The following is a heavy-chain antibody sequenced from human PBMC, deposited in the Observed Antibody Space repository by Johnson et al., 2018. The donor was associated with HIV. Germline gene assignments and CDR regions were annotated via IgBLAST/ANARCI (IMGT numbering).Heavy chain of an antibody. J-gene: IGHJ3*02. CDR1: GFTFNDYA. Sequence: VLLVESGGGLVQPGGSLRLSCAASGFTFNDYAMHWVRKAPGKGLEWVSGISWNSGSIGYADSVKGRFTISRDNSKNTLYLQMNSLGAEDTAVYYCAKDKARWELLAFDIWGQGTMVTVSS. CDR2: ISWNSGSI. D-gene: IGHD1-26*01. V-gene: IGHV3-9*01. CDR3: AKDKARWELLAFDI.